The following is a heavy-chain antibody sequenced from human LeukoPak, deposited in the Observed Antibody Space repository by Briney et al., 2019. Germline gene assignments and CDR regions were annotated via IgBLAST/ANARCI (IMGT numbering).Heavy chain of an antibody. J-gene: IGHJ4*02. CDR3: AREANYYDSSGYSGWDYFDY. CDR2: IWYDGSNK. Sequence: GGSLRLSCAASGFTFSSYGMHWVRQAPGKGLEWVAVIWYDGSNKYYADSVKGRFTISRDNSKNTLYLQMNSLRAEDTAVYYCAREANYYDSSGYSGWDYFDYWGQGTLVTVSS. D-gene: IGHD3-22*01. CDR1: GFTFSSYG. V-gene: IGHV3-33*01.